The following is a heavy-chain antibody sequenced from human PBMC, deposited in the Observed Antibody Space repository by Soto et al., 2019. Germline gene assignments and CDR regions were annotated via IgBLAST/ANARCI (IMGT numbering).Heavy chain of an antibody. J-gene: IGHJ3*02. CDR1: GGTFSSYA. V-gene: IGHV1-69*13. CDR2: IIPIFGTA. Sequence: ASVKVSCKASGGTFSSYAISWVRQAPGQGLEWMGGIIPIFGTANYAQKFQGRVTITADESTSTAYMELSSLRSEDTAVYYCAEGSYCGGDCYSAFDIWGQGTMVTVSS. CDR3: AEGSYCGGDCYSAFDI. D-gene: IGHD2-21*02.